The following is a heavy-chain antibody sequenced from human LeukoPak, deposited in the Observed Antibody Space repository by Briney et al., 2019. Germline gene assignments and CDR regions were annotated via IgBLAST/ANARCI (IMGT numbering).Heavy chain of an antibody. CDR1: GFTFSSYA. V-gene: IGHV3-23*01. D-gene: IGHD3-10*01. J-gene: IGHJ4*02. CDR2: ISGSGGST. CDR3: ARAKVRGVIIKSFDY. Sequence: GGSLRLSCAASGFTFSSYAMSWVRQAPGMGLEWVSAISGSGGSTYYADSVKGRFTISRDNSKNTLYLQMNGLRAEDTAVYYCARAKVRGVIIKSFDYWGQGTLVTVSS.